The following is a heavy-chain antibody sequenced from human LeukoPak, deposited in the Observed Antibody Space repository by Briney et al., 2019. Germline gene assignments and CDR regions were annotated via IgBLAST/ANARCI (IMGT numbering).Heavy chain of an antibody. CDR2: MYSSGST. CDR3: ARERYSRGWYADY. J-gene: IGHJ4*02. CDR1: GGSISSDS. D-gene: IGHD6-19*01. Sequence: SETLSLTCTVSGGSISSDSWSWIRQPAGKGLEWIGRMYSSGSTDYNPSFKSRVTMSADTSKKQFSLRLTSVTSADTAVYYCARERYSRGWYADYWGQETLVTVSS. V-gene: IGHV4-4*07.